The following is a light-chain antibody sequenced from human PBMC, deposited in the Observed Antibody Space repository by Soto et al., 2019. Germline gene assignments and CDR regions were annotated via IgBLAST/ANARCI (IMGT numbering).Light chain of an antibody. J-gene: IGLJ1*01. CDR1: NSDVGSSNS. Sequence: QSVLTQPASVSGSPGQSITISCTGTNSDVGSSNSVSWYQHHPGKAPKLIIYDVNSRPSGVSNRFSGSKSGNTASLTIFGLQVEDEADYYCSSYTNNSPNCVFGTGTRSPS. CDR3: SSYTNNSPNCV. V-gene: IGLV2-14*03. CDR2: DVN.